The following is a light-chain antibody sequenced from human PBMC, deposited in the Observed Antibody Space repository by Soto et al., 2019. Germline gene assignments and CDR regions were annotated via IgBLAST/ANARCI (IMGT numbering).Light chain of an antibody. V-gene: IGKV3-20*01. CDR1: QSVSTNY. J-gene: IGKJ1*01. CDR2: GAS. CDR3: QQYAISHGT. Sequence: NLMTQSPGTLSSSPGVRSTLSCRSSQSVSTNYVAWYQQKPGQAPRLLIYGASSRASGIPDRFRGSGSGTDFTLTISRLEPEDFAVYYCQQYAISHGTFGQGTNVDI.